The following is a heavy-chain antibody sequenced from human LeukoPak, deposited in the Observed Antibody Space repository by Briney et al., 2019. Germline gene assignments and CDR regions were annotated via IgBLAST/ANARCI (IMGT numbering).Heavy chain of an antibody. CDR3: ARAMYSSGWYDAFDI. CDR1: GFTFSSYA. J-gene: IGHJ3*02. V-gene: IGHV4-38-2*01. Sequence: PGGSLRLSCAASGFTFSSYAMSWVRQAPGKGLEWIGSIYHSGSTYYNPSLKSRVTISVDTSKNQFSLKLSSVTAADTAVYYCARAMYSSGWYDAFDIWGQGTMVTVSS. CDR2: IYHSGST. D-gene: IGHD6-13*01.